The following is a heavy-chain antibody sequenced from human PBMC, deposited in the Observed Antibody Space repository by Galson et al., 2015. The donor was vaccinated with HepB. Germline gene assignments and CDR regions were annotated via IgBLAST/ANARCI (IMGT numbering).Heavy chain of an antibody. D-gene: IGHD4-17*01. J-gene: IGHJ6*02. Sequence: QSGAEVKKPGESLRISCKGSGYSFTSYWISWVRQMPGKGLEWMGRIDPSDSYTNYSPSFQGHVTISADKSISTAYLQWSSLKASDTAMYYCARHRMDGDYVPYYYGMDVWGQGTTVTVSS. CDR2: IDPSDSYT. V-gene: IGHV5-10-1*01. CDR1: GYSFTSYW. CDR3: ARHRMDGDYVPYYYGMDV.